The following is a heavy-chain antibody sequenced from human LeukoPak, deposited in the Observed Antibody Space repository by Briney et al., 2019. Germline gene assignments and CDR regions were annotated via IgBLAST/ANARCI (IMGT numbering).Heavy chain of an antibody. CDR1: GFTVSSNY. J-gene: IGHJ6*02. V-gene: IGHV3-53*01. Sequence: GGSLRLSCAASGFTVSSNYMSWVRQAPGKGLEWVSVIYSGGSTYYADSVKGRFTISRDNSKNTLYPQMNSLRAEDTAVYYCARDLDDSSGYYRYGMDVWGQGTTVTVSS. CDR3: ARDLDDSSGYYRYGMDV. CDR2: IYSGGST. D-gene: IGHD3-22*01.